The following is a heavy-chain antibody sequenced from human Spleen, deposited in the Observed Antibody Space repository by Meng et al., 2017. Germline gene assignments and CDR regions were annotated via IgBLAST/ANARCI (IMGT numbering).Heavy chain of an antibody. V-gene: IGHV4-39*01. Sequence: QLQRQESGPGLVKPSETLSLTCTFSGGSISSSNYYWDWIRQPPGKGLEWIGAIYHSGSTSYNPSLQSRVTMFVDTSKNQFSLMLTSVTATDTAVYYCARRRGGSGRDCWGQGTLVNVSS. D-gene: IGHD3-10*01. CDR1: GGSISSSNYY. J-gene: IGHJ4*02. CDR3: ARRRGGSGRDC. CDR2: IYHSGST.